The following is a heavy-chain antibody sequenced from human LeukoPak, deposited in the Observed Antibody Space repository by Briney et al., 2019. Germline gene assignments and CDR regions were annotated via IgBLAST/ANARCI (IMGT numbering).Heavy chain of an antibody. D-gene: IGHD1-26*01. V-gene: IGHV1-8*01. CDR2: MNPNSGNT. Sequence: GASVNVSCKASGYTFTSYDINWVRQAAGQGLEWMGWMNPNSGNTGYAQKLQGRVSMTRNTSISTAYMKLSSLRSEDTAVYYCARGRYMIVGATYFYYGMDVWGQGTTVTVSS. CDR1: GYTFTSYD. CDR3: ARGRYMIVGATYFYYGMDV. J-gene: IGHJ6*02.